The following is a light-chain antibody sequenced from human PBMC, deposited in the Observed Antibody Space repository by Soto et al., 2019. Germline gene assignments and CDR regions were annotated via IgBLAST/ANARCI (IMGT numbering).Light chain of an antibody. J-gene: IGKJ5*01. V-gene: IGKV3-11*01. CDR3: QQSSNWPPEIT. Sequence: EIVLTQSPASLSLSPGDRATLSCRASQSVPRNLAWYQQRPGQAPRLLIYDASSRATGIPDRFSGSGSGTDFILTISSLEPEDFAVYYCQQSSNWPPEITFAQGTRLEIK. CDR2: DAS. CDR1: QSVPRN.